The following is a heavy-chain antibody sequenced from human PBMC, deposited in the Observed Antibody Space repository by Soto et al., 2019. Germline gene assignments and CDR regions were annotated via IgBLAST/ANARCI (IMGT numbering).Heavy chain of an antibody. J-gene: IGHJ4*02. CDR2: IYYSGST. V-gene: IGHV4-59*08. CDR1: GGSISSYY. CDR3: ARRYCSGGSCYSHFDY. D-gene: IGHD2-15*01. Sequence: PSETLSLTCTVSGGSISSYYWSWIRQPPGKGLEWIGYIYYSGSTNYNPSLKSRVTISVDTSKNQFSLKLSSVTAADTAVYYCARRYCSGGSCYSHFDYWGQGTLVTVSS.